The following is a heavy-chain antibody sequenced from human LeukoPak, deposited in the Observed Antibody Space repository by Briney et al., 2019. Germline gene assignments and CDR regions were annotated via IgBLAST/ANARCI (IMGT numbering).Heavy chain of an antibody. CDR3: AKDWGEYFDYVWGSFTSFDT. V-gene: IGHV3-23*01. J-gene: IGHJ4*02. D-gene: IGHD3-16*01. Sequence: GGSLRLSCAASGFTFSSYGVSWVRQAPGKGLEWVSGISGSGHRTYYADSVKGRFTISRDNSKSTLYLQMNSLRAEDTAVYYCAKDWGEYFDYVWGSFTSFDTWGQGTLVTVSS. CDR1: GFTFSSYG. CDR2: ISGSGHRT.